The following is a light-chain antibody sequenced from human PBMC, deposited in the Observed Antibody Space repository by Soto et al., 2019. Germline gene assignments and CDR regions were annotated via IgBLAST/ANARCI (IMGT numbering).Light chain of an antibody. J-gene: IGKJ5*01. CDR3: QQRHMWPIT. CDR2: DAY. Sequence: EVVLTQSAVPLSLSPGERATLSCRASQSFRGLLAWYQQKPGQAPRLLIYDAYNRATGIPPRFSGSGSGTDFTLTISSLEPEDSAVYYCQQRHMWPITSGQARVLEV. CDR1: QSFRGL. V-gene: IGKV3-11*01.